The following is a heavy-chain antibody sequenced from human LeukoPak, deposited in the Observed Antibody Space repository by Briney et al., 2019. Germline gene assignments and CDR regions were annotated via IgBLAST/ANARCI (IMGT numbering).Heavy chain of an antibody. CDR1: GYTFTNYG. CDR3: ARGNHSGSWSWFDP. J-gene: IGHJ5*02. CDR2: ISAYSGHT. D-gene: IGHD6-13*01. V-gene: IGHV1-18*01. Sequence: GASVKVSCKASGYTFTNYGISWVRQAPGQGPEWMGWISAYSGHTNYAQKLQGRVTMTTDTSTSTAYMELRSLRSDDTAVYYCARGNHSGSWSWFDPWGQGTLVSVS.